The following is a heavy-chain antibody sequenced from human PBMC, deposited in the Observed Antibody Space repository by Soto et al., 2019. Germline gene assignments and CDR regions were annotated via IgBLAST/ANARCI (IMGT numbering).Heavy chain of an antibody. CDR3: AGEKVGTTGINF. J-gene: IGHJ4*02. CDR2: MNPNSGNT. Sequence: QAHLVQSGAEVKKPGASVKVSCKASGYTFTGYDINWVRQATRQWLEWMGWMNPNSGNTGYAQNFQGRATRTRDTSIATAYMELTSLRDDASAVYYCAGEKVGTTGINFLGQGTPGTVSS. D-gene: IGHD1-1*01. V-gene: IGHV1-8*01. CDR1: GYTFTGYD.